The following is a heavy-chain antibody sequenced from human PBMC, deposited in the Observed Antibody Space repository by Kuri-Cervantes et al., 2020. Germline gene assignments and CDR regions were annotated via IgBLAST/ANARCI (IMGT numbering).Heavy chain of an antibody. CDR2: IDWDDTK. J-gene: IGHJ4*02. Sequence: TLSLTCAVYGGSFSGYYWSWIRQPPGKALEWLTLIDWDDTKYYRTSLKTRLTISKDTSKNQVVLKMTDMDPVDTATYYCARIRYDSGSYLGRYFDYWGQGTLVTVSS. CDR1: GGSFSGYY. D-gene: IGHD3-10*01. CDR3: ARIRYDSGSYLGRYFDY. V-gene: IGHV2-70*01.